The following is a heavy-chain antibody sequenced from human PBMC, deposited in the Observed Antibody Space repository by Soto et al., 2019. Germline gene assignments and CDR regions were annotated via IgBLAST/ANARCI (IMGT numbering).Heavy chain of an antibody. CDR3: ARRFGYYDFWTRDYYYYMDV. J-gene: IGHJ6*03. CDR2: INASSGNT. D-gene: IGHD3-3*01. Sequence: ASVKVSCKASGYTSTNYGMHWVRQAPGQRLEWMGWINASSGNTKYAQKFQGRVTMTRNTSISTVYMELSSLRSEDTAVYYCARRFGYYDFWTRDYYYYMDVWGKGTTVTVSS. V-gene: IGHV1-3*01. CDR1: GYTSTNYG.